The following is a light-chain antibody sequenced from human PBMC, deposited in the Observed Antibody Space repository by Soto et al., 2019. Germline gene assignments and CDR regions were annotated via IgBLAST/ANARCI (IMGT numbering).Light chain of an antibody. CDR3: QQYNNWPRT. CDR2: GAS. V-gene: IGKV3D-15*01. J-gene: IGKJ1*01. Sequence: EIVMTQSPATLSVSPGERATLSCRASESVTSDLVWYQQKPGQAPRLLIYGASIRVTGIPARFSGSGSGTEFTLTISSLQSEDFAVYYCQQYNNWPRTFGQGTKVEIK. CDR1: ESVTSD.